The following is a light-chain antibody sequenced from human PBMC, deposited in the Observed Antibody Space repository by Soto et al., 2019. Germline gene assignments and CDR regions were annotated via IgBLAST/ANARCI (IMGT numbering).Light chain of an antibody. Sequence: EIVLTHSPATLSFSSGERATLPCTASQTVRNNLAWYQQRPGQAPRLLIYDASSRATGIPARFSGSGSGTDFTLTISSLEPEDFAVYYCQQHSNWPLTFGGGSKVDIK. CDR3: QQHSNWPLT. CDR1: QTVRNN. J-gene: IGKJ4*01. V-gene: IGKV3-11*01. CDR2: DAS.